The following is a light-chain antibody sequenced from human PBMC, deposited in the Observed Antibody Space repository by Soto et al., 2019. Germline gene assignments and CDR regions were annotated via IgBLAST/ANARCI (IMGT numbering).Light chain of an antibody. CDR3: CSRV. CDR2: EVT. V-gene: IGLV2-23*02. J-gene: IGLJ3*02. CDR1: SSDVATYNL. Sequence: QSVLTQPASVSGSPGQSITISCTGTSSDVATYNLVSWYQQRPDTAPQLIIYEVTKRPSGVSTRFSGSQSGNTASLTISGLQADDEADYYCCSRVFGGGTKVTVL.